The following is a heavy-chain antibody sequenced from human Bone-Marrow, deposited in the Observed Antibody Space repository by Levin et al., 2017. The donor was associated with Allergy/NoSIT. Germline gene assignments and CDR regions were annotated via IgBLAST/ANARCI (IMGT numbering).Heavy chain of an antibody. V-gene: IGHV1-8*01. J-gene: IGHJ2*01. CDR1: GYTFTNYD. CDR3: VTSKEIVHLHFDL. CDR2: INPHTGNT. D-gene: IGHD6-6*01. Sequence: ASVKVSCKASGYTFTNYDINWVRQATGQGLEWMGWINPHTGNTGYSQKFQGRVTMTRNTSISAAYMELSSLRSEDTAVYYCVTSKEIVHLHFDLWGRGTLVTVSS.